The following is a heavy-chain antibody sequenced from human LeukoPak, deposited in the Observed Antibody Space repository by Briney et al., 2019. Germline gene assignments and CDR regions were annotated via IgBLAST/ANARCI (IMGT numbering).Heavy chain of an antibody. V-gene: IGHV1-2*02. CDR2: IYPNSGGT. J-gene: IGHJ5*02. Sequence: ASVKVSCKASGYTFTGYYVHWVRQAPGQGLEWMGWIYPNSGGTNYAQKFQGRVTMTRVTSISTAYMELSRLTSDDTAVYYCARAVPGVSWFDPWGQGTLVTVSS. CDR3: ARAVPGVSWFDP. D-gene: IGHD6-19*01. CDR1: GYTFTGYY.